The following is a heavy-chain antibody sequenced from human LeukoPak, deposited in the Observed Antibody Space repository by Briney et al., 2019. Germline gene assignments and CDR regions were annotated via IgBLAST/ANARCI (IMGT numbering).Heavy chain of an antibody. CDR2: INPNSGGT. Sequence: ASVTVSYLACWYTLTGYYMEWVRRAPGQRIEWMGWINPNSGGTNYAQKFQGRVTMTRDTSISTAYMELSRLRSDDTAVYYCARVRYSSSSLGYCSGGSCYYDYWGQGTLVTVSS. V-gene: IGHV1-2*02. CDR3: ARVRYSSSSLGYCSGGSCYYDY. CDR1: WYTLTGYY. D-gene: IGHD2-15*01. J-gene: IGHJ4*02.